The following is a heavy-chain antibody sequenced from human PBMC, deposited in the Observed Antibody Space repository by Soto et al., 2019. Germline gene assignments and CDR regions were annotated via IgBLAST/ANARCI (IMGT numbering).Heavy chain of an antibody. J-gene: IGHJ4*02. CDR2: LSVKNWNT. V-gene: IGHV1-18*01. CDR1: GYPFTSYG. Sequence: QVHLVQSGAEVKKPAASVKVSCKASGYPFTSYGITWVRQAPGKGREGLGWLSVKNWNTDYAQKLQGSVIVTKDTSTSTAYMELRSLRSDDTAVYYCGRGRYGDYWGQGALVTVSS. D-gene: IGHD1-1*01. CDR3: GRGRYGDY.